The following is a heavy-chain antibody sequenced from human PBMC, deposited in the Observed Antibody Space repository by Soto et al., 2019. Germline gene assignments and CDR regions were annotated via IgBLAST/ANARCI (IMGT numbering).Heavy chain of an antibody. CDR1: GGSISTYY. J-gene: IGHJ4*02. CDR2: IYNGGSA. D-gene: IGHD2-8*01. V-gene: IGHV4-59*08. CDR3: ARGGHCANGVCSALDY. Sequence: QVQLRESGPGLVKPSETLSLTCTVSGGSISTYYWSWIRQPPGKGLEWIGYIYNGGSADYNPSLKSRVTMSVDTAKKQCSPKLSSVTAADTAVYYCARGGHCANGVCSALDYWGQGTLVTVSS.